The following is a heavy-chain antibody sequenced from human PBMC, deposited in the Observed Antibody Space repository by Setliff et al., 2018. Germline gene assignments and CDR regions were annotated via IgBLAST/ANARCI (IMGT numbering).Heavy chain of an antibody. J-gene: IGHJ4*02. D-gene: IGHD3-22*01. V-gene: IGHV1-18*01. CDR1: GYTFTDYG. Sequence: ASVKVSCKASGYTFTDYGVSWVRQAPGLGLEWMGWINNYSFKTNYPQKFLGRVTVTTDTSTGTAYMELGSLTSDDTAIYYCARINFYVSSGYYYAPDYWGPGTLVTVSS. CDR3: ARINFYVSSGYYYAPDY. CDR2: INNYSFKT.